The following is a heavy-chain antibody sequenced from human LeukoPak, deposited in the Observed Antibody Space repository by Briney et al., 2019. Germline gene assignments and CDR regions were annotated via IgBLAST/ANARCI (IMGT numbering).Heavy chain of an antibody. CDR1: GFTFSSYS. CDR2: ISSSSSYI. J-gene: IGHJ5*02. CDR3: AAGYSSAPFDP. Sequence: GGSLRLSCAASGFTFSSYSMNWVRQAPGKGLEWVSPISSSSSYIYYADSVKGRFTISRDNAKNSLYLQMNSLRAEDTAVYYCAAGYSSAPFDPWGQGTLVTVSS. V-gene: IGHV3-21*01. D-gene: IGHD6-19*01.